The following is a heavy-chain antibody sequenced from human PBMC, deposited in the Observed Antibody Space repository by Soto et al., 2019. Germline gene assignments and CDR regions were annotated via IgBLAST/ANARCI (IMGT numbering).Heavy chain of an antibody. Sequence: QVQLQESGPGLVKPSQTLSLTCTVSGGSISSGDYYWSWIRQPPGKGLEWIGYIYYSGSTYYNPSLKSRVTISVDTSKNQFSLKLSSVTAADTAVYYCASSVDYDYVWGSYRYNWYFDLWGRGTLVTVSS. CDR2: IYYSGST. V-gene: IGHV4-30-4*01. CDR1: GGSISSGDYY. D-gene: IGHD3-16*02. J-gene: IGHJ2*01. CDR3: ASSVDYDYVWGSYRYNWYFDL.